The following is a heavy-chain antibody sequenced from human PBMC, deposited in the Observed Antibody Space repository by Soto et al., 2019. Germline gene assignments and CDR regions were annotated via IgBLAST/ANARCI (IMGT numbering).Heavy chain of an antibody. CDR1: GSTFTSSA. CDR3: AAGLYYYDRSGVFDY. V-gene: IGHV1-58*01. CDR2: IVVGSGNT. J-gene: IGHJ4*02. D-gene: IGHD3-22*01. Sequence: SVKVSCKASGSTFTSSAVQWVRQARGQRLEWIGWIVVGSGNTNYAQKFQERVTITRDMSTSTAYMELSSLRSEDTAVYYCAAGLYYYDRSGVFDYWGQGTLVTVSS.